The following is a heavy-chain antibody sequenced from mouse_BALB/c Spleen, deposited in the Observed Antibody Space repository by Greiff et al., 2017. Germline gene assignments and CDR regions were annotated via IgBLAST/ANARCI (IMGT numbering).Heavy chain of an antibody. CDR2: IDPSDSYT. CDR3: TRLSYAMDY. Sequence: VQLQQPGAELVKPGASVKMSCKASGYTFTSYWMHWVKQRPGQGLEWIGVIDPSDSYTSYNQKFKGKATLTVDTSSSTAYMQLSSLTSEDSAVYYCTRLSYAMDYWGQGTSVTVSS. V-gene: IGHV1S127*01. CDR1: GYTFTSYW. J-gene: IGHJ4*01.